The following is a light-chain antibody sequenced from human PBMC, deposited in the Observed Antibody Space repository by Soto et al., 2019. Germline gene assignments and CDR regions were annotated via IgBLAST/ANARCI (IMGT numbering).Light chain of an antibody. J-gene: IGLJ3*02. CDR3: LLYYGGLRV. CDR1: TGAVTGAHY. Sequence: QAVVTQEPSLTVSPGGTVTLTCASSTGAVTGAHYPNWFQQKPGQAPRALIYSTSYKHSWTPARFSGSLLGGQAALTLPGVLPEDDGEYYCLLYYGGLRVFGGGTKVTVL. CDR2: STS. V-gene: IGLV7-43*01.